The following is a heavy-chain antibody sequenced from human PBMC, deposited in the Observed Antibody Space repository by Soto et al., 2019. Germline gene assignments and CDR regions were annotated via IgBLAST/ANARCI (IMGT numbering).Heavy chain of an antibody. D-gene: IGHD3-3*01. CDR3: ARHGKYYDFWSGYLPLPPYYYGMDV. CDR2: IDPSDSYT. J-gene: IGHJ6*02. CDR1: GYSFTSYW. Sequence: GESLKSSCKGSGYSFTSYWISWVRQMPVKGLEWMGRIDPSDSYTNYSPSFQGHVTISADKSISTAYLQWSSLKASDTAMYYCARHGKYYDFWSGYLPLPPYYYGMDVWGQGTTVTV. V-gene: IGHV5-10-1*01.